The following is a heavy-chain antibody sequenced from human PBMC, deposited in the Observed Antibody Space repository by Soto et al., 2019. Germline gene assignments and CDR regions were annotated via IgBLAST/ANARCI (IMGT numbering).Heavy chain of an antibody. CDR3: ATMGTPATGLYYFDY. Sequence: PSETLSLTCTVSGGSISSGNYYWSWIRQPPGKGLEWIGFISYSGSTYYSLSLKSRVTISVDTSKNQFSLNLSFVTAADTAVYYCATMGTPATGLYYFDYWGQGTVVTVSS. CDR1: GGSISSGNYY. D-gene: IGHD5-18*01. J-gene: IGHJ4*02. CDR2: ISYSGST. V-gene: IGHV4-30-4*01.